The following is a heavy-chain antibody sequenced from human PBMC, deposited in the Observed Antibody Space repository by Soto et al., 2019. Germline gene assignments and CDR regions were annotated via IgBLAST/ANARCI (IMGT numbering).Heavy chain of an antibody. V-gene: IGHV3-74*01. CDR1: GFTFSSYW. J-gene: IGHJ6*02. CDR3: ARDTAWYYYGSGSLPYYYYGMDV. CDR2: INSDGSST. Sequence: PGGSLRLSCAASGFTFSSYWMHWVRQAPGKGLVWVSRINSDGSSTSYADSVKGRFTISRDNAKNTLYLQMNSLRAEDTAVYYCARDTAWYYYGSGSLPYYYYGMDVWGQGTTVTVSS. D-gene: IGHD3-10*01.